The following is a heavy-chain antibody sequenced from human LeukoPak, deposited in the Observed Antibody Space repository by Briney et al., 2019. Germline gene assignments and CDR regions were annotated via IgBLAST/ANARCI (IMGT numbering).Heavy chain of an antibody. J-gene: IGHJ1*01. CDR2: IWYDGSNK. CDR1: GFTFSSYG. Sequence: GGSLRLSCAASGFTFSSYGMHWVRQAPGKGLEWVAVIWYDGSNKYYADSVKGRFTISRDNSKNTLYLQMNSLRAEDTAVYYCTRDRGGYCSGGSCYSLQHWGQGALVTVSS. D-gene: IGHD2-15*01. CDR3: TRDRGGYCSGGSCYSLQH. V-gene: IGHV3-33*01.